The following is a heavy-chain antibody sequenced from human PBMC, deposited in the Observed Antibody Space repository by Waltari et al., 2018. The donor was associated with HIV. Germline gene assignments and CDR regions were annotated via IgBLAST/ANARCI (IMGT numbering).Heavy chain of an antibody. CDR2: IYNNGNT. CDR3: ARGRKGFLGIEDFDY. D-gene: IGHD7-27*01. V-gene: IGHV4-31*11. CDR1: GVSINAGGYY. J-gene: IGHJ4*02. Sequence: VQLQESGPGLVKPSQTLSLSCVVSGVSINAGGYYWSWLRQHPGAGLEWIAHIYNNGNTYYNPSLKSRVTISLDTSEHQFSRKLSSVTAADTSVYYCARGRKGFLGIEDFDYWGQGTLVTVSS.